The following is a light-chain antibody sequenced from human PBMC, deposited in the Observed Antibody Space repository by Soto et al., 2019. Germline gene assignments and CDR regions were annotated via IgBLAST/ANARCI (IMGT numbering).Light chain of an antibody. CDR3: QQSYSTRIP. CDR1: QSISSY. J-gene: IGKJ5*01. CDR2: AAS. V-gene: IGKV1-39*01. Sequence: DIQMTQSPSSLSASVGDRFTITCRAIQSISSYLNWYQQKPGKAPKLLIYAASSLQSGVPSRFSGSGSGTDFTLTISSLQPEDFTTYYCQQSYSTRIPFAQGTLLEV.